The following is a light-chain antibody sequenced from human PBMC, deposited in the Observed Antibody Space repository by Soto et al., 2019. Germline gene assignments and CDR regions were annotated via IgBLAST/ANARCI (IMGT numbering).Light chain of an antibody. V-gene: IGLV2-11*01. CDR2: DVN. CDR3: CSYAGGYTFV. J-gene: IGLJ2*01. CDR1: SSDVGVYNY. Sequence: QSALTQPRSVYGSPGQSVTISCTGTSSDVGVYNYVSWYQHHPGKVPKLIIYDVNTRPSGVPDRFSGSKSGNTASLTISGLQAEDEADYYCCSYAGGYTFVFGGGTKLTVL.